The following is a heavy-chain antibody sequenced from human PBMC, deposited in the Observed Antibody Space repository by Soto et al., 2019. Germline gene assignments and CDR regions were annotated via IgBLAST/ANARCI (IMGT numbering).Heavy chain of an antibody. CDR1: GFTFSSYA. V-gene: IGHV3-23*01. Sequence: WGSLRLSCAASGFTFSSYAMSWVRQAPGKGLEWVSAISGSGGSTYYADSVKGRFTISRDNSKNTLYLQMNSLRAEDTAVYYCAKEEYSSSSSYYYYGMDVWGQGTTVTVSS. CDR3: AKEEYSSSSSYYYYGMDV. J-gene: IGHJ6*02. CDR2: ISGSGGST. D-gene: IGHD6-6*01.